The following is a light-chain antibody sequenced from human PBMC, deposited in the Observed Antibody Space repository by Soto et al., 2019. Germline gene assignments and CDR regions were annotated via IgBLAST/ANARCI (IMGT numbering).Light chain of an antibody. CDR2: DTS. CDR3: QPYNNSPLT. V-gene: IGKV3-15*01. J-gene: IGKJ4*01. CDR1: QGIGDT. Sequence: MTQSPSTLNAHPGDGVTLACRASQGIGDTLAWYQHTPGQPPRILIYDTSTRDTGVPARFSGSRSWPECTLPINRLQSEDVQMDYCQPYNNSPLTFGGGTKVHIK.